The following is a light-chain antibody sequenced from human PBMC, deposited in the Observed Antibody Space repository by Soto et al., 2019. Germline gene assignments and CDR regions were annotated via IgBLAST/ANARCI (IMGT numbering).Light chain of an antibody. Sequence: QSALTQPASVSGSPGQSITISCTGSSSDVGGYNYVSWYQHHPGAAPKLMIYDVTKRPSGVSDRLSGSKSGNTASLTISGLQAEDDADYYCFSYTSSTTLYVFGSGTKVTVL. J-gene: IGLJ1*01. V-gene: IGLV2-14*03. CDR2: DVT. CDR3: FSYTSSTTLYV. CDR1: SSDVGGYNY.